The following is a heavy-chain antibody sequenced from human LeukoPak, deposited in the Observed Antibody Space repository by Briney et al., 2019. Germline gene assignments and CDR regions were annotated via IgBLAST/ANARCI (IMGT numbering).Heavy chain of an antibody. CDR1: GFTFSTYG. CDR3: ARSLPDYFDY. V-gene: IGHV3-33*01. CDR2: IWYDGSNK. J-gene: IGHJ4*02. Sequence: PGRSLRLSCAVSGFTFSTYGIHWVRQAPGKGLEWVAAIWYDGSNKCYADSVKGRFTISRDNSKNSLYLQMNSLRTEDTALYYCARSLPDYFDYWGQGTLVTVSS.